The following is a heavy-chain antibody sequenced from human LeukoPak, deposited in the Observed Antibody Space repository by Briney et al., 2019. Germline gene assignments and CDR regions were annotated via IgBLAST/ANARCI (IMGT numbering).Heavy chain of an antibody. CDR2: ISYSGST. CDR1: AGSISNYY. V-gene: IGHV4-59*08. Sequence: SETLSLTCTVSAGSISNYYWSWIRQPPGKGLEWIGYISYSGSTNYNPSLKSRVTLSVDTSKNQFSLKLSSATAADTAVYYCARLGPAAGTSFDYWGQGTLVTVSS. CDR3: ARLGPAAGTSFDY. D-gene: IGHD6-13*01. J-gene: IGHJ4*02.